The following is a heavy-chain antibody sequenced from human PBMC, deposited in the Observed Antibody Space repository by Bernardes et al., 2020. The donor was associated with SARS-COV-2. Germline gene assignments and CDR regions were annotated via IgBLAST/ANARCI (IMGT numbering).Heavy chain of an antibody. CDR2: THYSGST. CDR1: GGSIGSKSYY. Sequence: SETLSLTCTVSGGSIGSKSYYWGWVRQPPGKGLEWIGNTHYSGSTYYNPSLQSRVTISVDTSKNQLSLRLSSVTAADTAVYYCAGVDYNESDGYYYPFDYWGRGTLVTVSS. V-gene: IGHV4-39*01. J-gene: IGHJ4*02. CDR3: AGVDYNESDGYYYPFDY. D-gene: IGHD3-22*01.